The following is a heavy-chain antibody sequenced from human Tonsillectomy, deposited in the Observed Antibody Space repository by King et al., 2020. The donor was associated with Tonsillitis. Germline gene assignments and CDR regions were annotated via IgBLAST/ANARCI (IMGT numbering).Heavy chain of an antibody. V-gene: IGHV3-9*01. CDR2: INWNSGSI. J-gene: IGHJ6*02. Sequence: VQLVESGGGLVQPGRSLRLSCAASGFTFDDYAMHWVRQAPGKGLEWVSGINWNSGSIGYADSVKGRFTISRDNAKNSLFLQMKSLRAEDTALYYCAKDGSSSSWSHNYYGMDVWGQGTTVTVSS. D-gene: IGHD6-13*01. CDR3: AKDGSSSSWSHNYYGMDV. CDR1: GFTFDDYA.